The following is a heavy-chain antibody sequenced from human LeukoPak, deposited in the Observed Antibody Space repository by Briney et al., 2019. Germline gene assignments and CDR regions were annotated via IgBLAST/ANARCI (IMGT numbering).Heavy chain of an antibody. Sequence: SETLSLTCAVYGGSFSGYYWSWIRQPAGKGLEWIGRIYTSGSTNYNPSLKSRVTMSVDTSKNQFSLKLSSVTAADTAVYYCARDSDYYFDYWGQGTLVTVSS. V-gene: IGHV4-4*07. D-gene: IGHD2-21*02. CDR2: IYTSGST. CDR1: GGSFSGYY. CDR3: ARDSDYYFDY. J-gene: IGHJ4*02.